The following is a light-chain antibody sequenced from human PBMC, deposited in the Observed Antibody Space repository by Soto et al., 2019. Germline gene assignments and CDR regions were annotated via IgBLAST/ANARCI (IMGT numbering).Light chain of an antibody. Sequence: IVSKQSPATLSLSPGEKATLSCRASQSVSTYLGWYQQKPGQAPRLLISDASHRATRIPARFSGSGSGTDFTLTISRLESEDFAVYSCQQRSNWITFGQGTRLEIK. V-gene: IGKV3-11*01. J-gene: IGKJ5*01. CDR2: DAS. CDR1: QSVSTY. CDR3: QQRSNWIT.